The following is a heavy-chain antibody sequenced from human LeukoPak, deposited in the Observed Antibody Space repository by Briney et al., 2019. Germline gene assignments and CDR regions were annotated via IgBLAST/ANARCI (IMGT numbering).Heavy chain of an antibody. J-gene: IGHJ4*02. Sequence: PGGSLRLSCAASGFTFSSYAMSWVRKAPGKGLEWVSAISGSGGSTYYADSVKGRFTISRDNSKNTLYLQMNSLRAEDTAVYYCAKDTGSLPRYFDYWGQGSLVTVSS. CDR1: GFTFSSYA. CDR2: ISGSGGST. CDR3: AKDTGSLPRYFDY. V-gene: IGHV3-23*01. D-gene: IGHD2-15*01.